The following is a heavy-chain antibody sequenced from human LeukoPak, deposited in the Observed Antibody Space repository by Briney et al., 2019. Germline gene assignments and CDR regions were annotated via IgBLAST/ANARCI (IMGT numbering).Heavy chain of an antibody. J-gene: IGHJ6*03. Sequence: SQTLSLTCAISGDSISSTSAVWNWIRQSPSRGLEWLGRTYYRSKWYNDYAVSVKSRITISPDTSKNQLSLQLDSVTPEDTAVYYCASLYGDYGKLHGYYYYMDVWGKGTTVTVSS. CDR2: TYYRSKWYN. V-gene: IGHV6-1*01. D-gene: IGHD4-17*01. CDR1: GDSISSTSAV. CDR3: ASLYGDYGKLHGYYYYMDV.